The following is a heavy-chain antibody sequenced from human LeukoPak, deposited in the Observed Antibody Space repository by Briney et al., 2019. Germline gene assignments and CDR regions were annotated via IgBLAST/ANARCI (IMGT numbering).Heavy chain of an antibody. D-gene: IGHD2-15*01. V-gene: IGHV3-7*01. CDR3: ARDTRYCSGGSCYYGMDV. Sequence: GGSLRLSCAASGFTFSSYWMSWVRQAPGKGLEWVANIKQDGSEKYYVDSVKGRFTISRDNSKNTLYLQMSSLRAEDTAVYYCARDTRYCSGGSCYYGMDVWGQGTTVTVSS. J-gene: IGHJ6*02. CDR1: GFTFSSYW. CDR2: IKQDGSEK.